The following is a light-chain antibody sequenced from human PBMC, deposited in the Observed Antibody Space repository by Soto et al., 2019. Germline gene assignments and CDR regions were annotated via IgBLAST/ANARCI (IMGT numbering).Light chain of an antibody. CDR1: SSNIGAGYD. V-gene: IGLV1-40*01. CDR3: QSSPRDSHV. J-gene: IGLJ1*01. CDR2: GNT. Sequence: QSVLTQPPSVSGAPGQRVTISCTGSSSNIGAGYDVHWYQHLPGTAPKLLIYGNTKRPSGVPDRFAGSKSGSSASLAIIGLQAEDEADYDCQSSPRDSHVFGTGTKLTVL.